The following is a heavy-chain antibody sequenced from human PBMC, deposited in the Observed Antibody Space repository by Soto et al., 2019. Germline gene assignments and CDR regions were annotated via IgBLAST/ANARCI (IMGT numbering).Heavy chain of an antibody. CDR1: GYTFTGYY. CDR2: INPKSGGT. CDR3: ARDLAANDYFDY. J-gene: IGHJ4*02. Sequence: ASVKVSCKASGYTFTGYYMHWVRQAPGQGLEWMGWINPKSGGTSYAQRFQGRVTMTRDTSTSTVYMELRRLKSDDTAVYYCARDLAANDYFDYRGQGTLVTVSS. V-gene: IGHV1-2*02. D-gene: IGHD2-15*01.